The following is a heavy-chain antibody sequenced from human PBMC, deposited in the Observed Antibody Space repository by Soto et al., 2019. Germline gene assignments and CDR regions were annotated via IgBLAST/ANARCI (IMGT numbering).Heavy chain of an antibody. D-gene: IGHD3-10*01. Sequence: QITLKESGPTLVKPTQTLTLTCTFSGFSLYTSGVGVGWVRQPPGKALEWLALIYWDDDKRYSPSLKSRLTIPTDASQNQVVRTMTNMDPVDTATYYCARSRAGNWFDPWGQGTLVTVSS. CDR2: IYWDDDK. J-gene: IGHJ5*02. V-gene: IGHV2-5*02. CDR3: ARSRAGNWFDP. CDR1: GFSLYTSGVG.